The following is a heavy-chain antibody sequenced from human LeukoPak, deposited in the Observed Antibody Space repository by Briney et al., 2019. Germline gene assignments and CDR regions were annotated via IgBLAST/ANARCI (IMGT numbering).Heavy chain of an antibody. CDR1: GGSISSGGYY. CDR2: IHYSGST. CDR3: ARDRADYFDY. Sequence: SETLSLTCTVSGGSISSGGYYWNWIRQHPGKGLEWIGYIHYSGSTYYNPSLRGRVTISVDTSENHFSLKLSSLTAADTAVYYCARDRADYFDYWGQGTLVTVSS. V-gene: IGHV4-31*03. J-gene: IGHJ4*02.